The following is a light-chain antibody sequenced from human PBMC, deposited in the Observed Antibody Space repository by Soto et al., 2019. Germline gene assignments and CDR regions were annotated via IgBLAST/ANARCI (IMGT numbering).Light chain of an antibody. J-gene: IGKJ5*01. V-gene: IGKV3-11*01. CDR2: DAS. CDR1: QSVSSY. Sequence: IVLTQSPDTLSLSPGERATLSCRASQSVSSYLAWYQQKPGQAPRLLIFDASTRATGIPASFSGSGSGTDFTLTISSLEPEDFAVYYCQHRSIWPVSFGQGTRLEIK. CDR3: QHRSIWPVS.